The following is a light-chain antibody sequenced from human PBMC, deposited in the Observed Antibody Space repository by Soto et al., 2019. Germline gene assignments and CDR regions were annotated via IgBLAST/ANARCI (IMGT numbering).Light chain of an antibody. CDR1: QGIGSY. Sequence: IQLTQSPSSLSASVGDRVTITCRASQGIGSYLAWYQQKPGEAPKLLIFAASTLQSGVPSRFSGSGAGTDFTLTMRRLQAEDFATYYCQQRSTYESDFGGGTKVDI. V-gene: IGKV1-9*01. CDR2: AAS. J-gene: IGKJ4*01. CDR3: QQRSTYESD.